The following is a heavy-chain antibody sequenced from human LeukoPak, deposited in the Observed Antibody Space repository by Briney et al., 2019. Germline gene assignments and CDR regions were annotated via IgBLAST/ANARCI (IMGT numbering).Heavy chain of an antibody. CDR1: GYTFTYYG. CDR3: AREVDSAMVNAFYF. J-gene: IGHJ3*01. Sequence: APVKVSCKAFGYTFTYYGINWVRLAPGQEVKWMGWVSGYNGNTRYAQNFQGRLTLTTDTSTNIAYMELMRLRSDDTAVYYCAREVDSAMVNAFYFCGQGTLGTVSS. V-gene: IGHV1-18*01. D-gene: IGHD5-18*01. CDR2: VSGYNGNT.